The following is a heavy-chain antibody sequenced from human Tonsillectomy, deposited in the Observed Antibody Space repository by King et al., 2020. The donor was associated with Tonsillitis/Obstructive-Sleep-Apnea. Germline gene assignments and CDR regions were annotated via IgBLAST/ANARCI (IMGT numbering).Heavy chain of an antibody. J-gene: IGHJ4*02. D-gene: IGHD3-16*01. CDR2: IYWDDDK. CDR1: GLSLTTSELG. V-gene: IGHV2-5*02. Sequence: TLQESGPTLVRPPQTLTLTCTFSGLSLTTSELGVGWIRQPPGKALEWLALIYWDDDKRYRPSLRSRVTITKDTSKNQVVLTMTNMAPVDTGTYYCAHTYTNPYYFDSWGQGTLVTVSS. CDR3: AHTYTNPYYFDS.